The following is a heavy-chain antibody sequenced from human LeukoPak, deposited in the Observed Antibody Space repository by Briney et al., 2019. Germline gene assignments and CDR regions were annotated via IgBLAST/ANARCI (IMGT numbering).Heavy chain of an antibody. D-gene: IGHD4-17*01. CDR2: CYYNGAT. CDR1: GGSISSYY. V-gene: IGHV4-59*01. J-gene: IGHJ6*02. Sequence: PSETLSLTCTVSGGSISSYYWSWIRKPPGKGLEWIGYCYYNGATNYNPSLKSRVTISVDTSKNQFSLRLSSVTAADTAVYYCARDSGRWLSYSNGMDVWGLGTTVTVSS. CDR3: ARDSGRWLSYSNGMDV.